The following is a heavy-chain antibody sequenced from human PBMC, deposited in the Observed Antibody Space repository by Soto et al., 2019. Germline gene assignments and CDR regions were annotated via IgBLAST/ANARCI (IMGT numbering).Heavy chain of an antibody. Sequence: GGSLRLSCAASGFTFSSYGMHWVRQAPGKGLEWVAVIWYDGSNKYYADSVKGRFTISRDNSKNTLYLQMNSLRAEDTAVYYCARGDQGDSSSAYYYYGMDVWGQGTTVTVSS. D-gene: IGHD6-6*01. CDR1: GFTFSSYG. J-gene: IGHJ6*02. CDR2: IWYDGSNK. CDR3: ARGDQGDSSSAYYYYGMDV. V-gene: IGHV3-33*01.